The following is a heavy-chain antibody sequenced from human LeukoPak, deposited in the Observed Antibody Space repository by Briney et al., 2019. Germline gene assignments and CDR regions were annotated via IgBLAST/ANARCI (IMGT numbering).Heavy chain of an antibody. V-gene: IGHV3-7*01. CDR1: GFTFSSYW. D-gene: IGHD3-3*01. J-gene: IGHJ3*02. CDR3: AREPSTHDFWSGYSADDAFDI. Sequence: GGSLRLSCAASGFTFSSYWMSWVRQAPGRGLEWVANIKQDGSEKYYVDSVKGRFTISRDNAKNSLYLQMNSLRAEDTAVYYCAREPSTHDFWSGYSADDAFDIWGQGTMVTVSS. CDR2: IKQDGSEK.